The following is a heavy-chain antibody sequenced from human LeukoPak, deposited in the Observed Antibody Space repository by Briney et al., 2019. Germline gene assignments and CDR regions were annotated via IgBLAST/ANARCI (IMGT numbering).Heavy chain of an antibody. CDR2: IDYSGST. J-gene: IGHJ6*03. CDR3: ARDQAGYYCMDV. V-gene: IGHV4-59*01. CDR1: GGSISSYY. Sequence: SETLSLTCTVSGGSISSYYWSWIRQPPGKGLEWIGYIDYSGSTNYNPSLRSRVTMSVDTSKNQFSLKLTSVTAADTAVYYCARDQAGYYCMDVWGKGTTATVSS.